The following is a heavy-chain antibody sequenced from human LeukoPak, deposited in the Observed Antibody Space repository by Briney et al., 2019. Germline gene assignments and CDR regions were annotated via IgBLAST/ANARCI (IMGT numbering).Heavy chain of an antibody. V-gene: IGHV1-18*01. CDR3: ARDGTSYYESSGYDS. J-gene: IGHJ4*02. CDR2: IGAYNGNT. Sequence: ASVKVSCKASGYTFTSYGISWVRQAPGQGLEWMGWIGAYNGNTHYAQKVQDRVTLTADTSTNTAFMELRSLTSDDTAIYYCARDGTSYYESSGYDSWGQGTLVTVTS. D-gene: IGHD3-22*01. CDR1: GYTFTSYG.